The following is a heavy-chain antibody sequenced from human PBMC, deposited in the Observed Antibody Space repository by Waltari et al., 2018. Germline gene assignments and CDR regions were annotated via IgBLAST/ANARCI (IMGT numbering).Heavy chain of an antibody. Sequence: QLQLQESGPGLVKPSETLSLTCTVSGGSISSSSYYWGWIRQPPGKGLEWIGGIYYIGGTYYNPSLKSRVTLAVDTSKNQFSLKLSSVTAADTAVYYCARDFWGRVSGSYFYVWFDPWGQGTLVTVSS. CDR3: ARDFWGRVSGSYFYVWFDP. J-gene: IGHJ5*02. V-gene: IGHV4-39*07. D-gene: IGHD3-10*01. CDR1: GGSISSSSYY. CDR2: IYYIGGT.